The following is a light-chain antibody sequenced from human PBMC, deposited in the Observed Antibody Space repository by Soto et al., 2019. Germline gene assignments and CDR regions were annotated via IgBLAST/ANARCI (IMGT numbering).Light chain of an antibody. J-gene: IGLJ2*01. V-gene: IGLV2-14*01. CDR1: SSDVGGYNY. CDR3: SSYTSSSTDVV. Sequence: QSTLTQPASVSGSPGQSITISCTGTSSDVGGYNYVSWYQQPPGKAPKLRIYEVSNRPSGVSNRFSGSKSGNTASLTISGLQAEDEADYYCSSYTSSSTDVVFGGGTK. CDR2: EVS.